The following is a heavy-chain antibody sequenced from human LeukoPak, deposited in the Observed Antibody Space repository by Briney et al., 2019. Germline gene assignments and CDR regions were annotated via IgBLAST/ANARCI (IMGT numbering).Heavy chain of an antibody. J-gene: IGHJ2*01. CDR2: VNFHGTS. D-gene: IGHD2-21*01. CDR3: ARVVSQAAPDWYMDV. Sequence: PSETLSLTCDVSGYAICSSHYWGWIRPPPGRGRQWIGHVNFHGTSAYNASLRGRVTISIEASKNRFSLRLTSVTGADAAIYYCARVVSQAAPDWYMDVWGGGTVVIVSS. CDR1: GYAICSSHY. V-gene: IGHV4-38-2*01.